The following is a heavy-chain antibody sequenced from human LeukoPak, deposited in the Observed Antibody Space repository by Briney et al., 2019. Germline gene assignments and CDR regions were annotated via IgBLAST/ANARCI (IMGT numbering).Heavy chain of an antibody. CDR1: GDSISSYY. Sequence: SETLSLTCTVSGDSISSYYWSWIRQPAGRGLEWIGRIYSSGITNYNPSLSSRVTMSVDTSKNQFSLKLSSVTAADTAVYYCVRGTVTPGANWFDPWGLGALVTVSS. D-gene: IGHD4-17*01. J-gene: IGHJ5*02. V-gene: IGHV4-4*07. CDR3: VRGTVTPGANWFDP. CDR2: IYSSGIT.